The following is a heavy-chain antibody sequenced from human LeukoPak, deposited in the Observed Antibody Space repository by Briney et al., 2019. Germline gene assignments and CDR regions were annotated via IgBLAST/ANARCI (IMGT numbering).Heavy chain of an antibody. V-gene: IGHV4-34*01. D-gene: IGHD1-26*01. CDR1: GFTFSSYW. J-gene: IGHJ2*01. CDR2: INHSGST. CDR3: ARPQWGATGYFDL. Sequence: GSLRLSCAASGFTFSSYWMSWIRQPPGKGLEWIGEINHSGSTNYNPSLKSRVTISVDTSKNQFSLKLSSVTAADTAVYYCARPQWGATGYFDLWCRGTLVTVSS.